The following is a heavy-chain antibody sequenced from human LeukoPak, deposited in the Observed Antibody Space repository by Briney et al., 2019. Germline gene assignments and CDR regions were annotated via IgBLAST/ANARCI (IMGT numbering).Heavy chain of an antibody. CDR3: ARSYCSSSCYAVGAFDI. CDR1: GGSISSSTHY. CDR2: IHYSGST. D-gene: IGHD2-2*01. J-gene: IGHJ3*02. Sequence: SQTLSLTCTVSGGSISSSTHYWGWIRQPPGKGLEWMGSIHYSGSTYYNPSLKSRVTISVDMSKNQFSLKLSSVTAADTAVYYCARSYCSSSCYAVGAFDIWGQGTVVTVSS. V-gene: IGHV4-39*01.